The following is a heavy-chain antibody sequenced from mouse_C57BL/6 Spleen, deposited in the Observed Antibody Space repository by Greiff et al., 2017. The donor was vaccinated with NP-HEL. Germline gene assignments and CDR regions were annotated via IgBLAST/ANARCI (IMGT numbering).Heavy chain of an antibody. Sequence: EVNVVESGGGLVKPGGSLKLSCAASGFTFSSYAMSWVRQTPEKRLEWVATISDGGSYTYYPDNVKGRFTISRDNAKNNLYLQMSHLKSEDTAMYYCARDGGGSSLAWFAYWGQGTLVTVSA. V-gene: IGHV5-4*01. CDR2: ISDGGSYT. J-gene: IGHJ3*01. D-gene: IGHD1-1*01. CDR3: ARDGGGSSLAWFAY. CDR1: GFTFSSYA.